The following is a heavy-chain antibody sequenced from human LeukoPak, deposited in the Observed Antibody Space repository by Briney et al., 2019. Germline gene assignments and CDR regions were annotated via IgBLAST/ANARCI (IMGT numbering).Heavy chain of an antibody. J-gene: IGHJ4*02. Sequence: SETLSLTCTVSGGSISSSSYYWGWIRQPPGKGLEWIGSMYYSGSTYYNPSLKSRVTISVDTSKNQFSLKLSSVTAADTAVYYCARELAYCGGDCYIDYWGQGTLVTVSS. D-gene: IGHD2-21*02. V-gene: IGHV4-39*07. CDR1: GGSISSSSYY. CDR2: MYYSGST. CDR3: ARELAYCGGDCYIDY.